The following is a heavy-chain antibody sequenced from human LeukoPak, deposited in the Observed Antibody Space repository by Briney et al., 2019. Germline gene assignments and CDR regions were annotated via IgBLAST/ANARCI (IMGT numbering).Heavy chain of an antibody. Sequence: GASLKISFKGSGYTFTSYYMHWVRQAPGQGLQWMGIINPSGGSTSYAQKFQGRVTITRDTSTSTVYMELSSLRSEDTAVYYCARGGGRRGGYNKYYFDYWGQGTLVTVSS. CDR1: GYTFTSYY. V-gene: IGHV1-46*01. J-gene: IGHJ4*02. D-gene: IGHD5-24*01. CDR2: INPSGGST. CDR3: ARGGGRRGGYNKYYFDY.